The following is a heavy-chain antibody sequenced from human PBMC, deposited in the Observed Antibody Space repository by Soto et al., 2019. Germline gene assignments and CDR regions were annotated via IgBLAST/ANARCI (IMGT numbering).Heavy chain of an antibody. CDR1: GYTFTSYY. CDR3: ARGGRIVAKAIGYYYYHALDV. V-gene: IGHV1-46*01. CDR2: FNPTGDTA. D-gene: IGHD5-12*01. Sequence: ASVKVSCKASGYTFTSYYIHWVRQAPGQGLEWMGIFNPTGDTASYAQKLQGRVTMTRDTSTGTAYMELGSLRSEDTAVYYCARGGRIVAKAIGYYYYHALDVWGQGTTVTVSS. J-gene: IGHJ6*02.